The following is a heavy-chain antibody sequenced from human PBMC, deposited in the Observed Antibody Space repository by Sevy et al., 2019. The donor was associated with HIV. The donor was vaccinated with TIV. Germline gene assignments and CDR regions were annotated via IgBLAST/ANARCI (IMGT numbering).Heavy chain of an antibody. CDR2: IYTSGST. J-gene: IGHJ5*02. CDR1: GGSISSYY. CDR3: ARDPDDFWSGYRNDINWFDP. Sequence: SETLSLTCTVSGGSISSYYWSWIRQPAGKGLEWIGRIYTSGSTNYNPSLKSRVTMSVDTSKNQFSLKLSSVTAADTAVYYCARDPDDFWSGYRNDINWFDPWGQGTLVTVSS. V-gene: IGHV4-4*07. D-gene: IGHD3-3*01.